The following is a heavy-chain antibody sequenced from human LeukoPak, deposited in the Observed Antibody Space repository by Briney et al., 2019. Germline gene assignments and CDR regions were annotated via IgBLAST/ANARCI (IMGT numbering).Heavy chain of an antibody. CDR2: TIPIFGTA. D-gene: IGHD2-15*01. CDR3: ARGGCSGGSCYFGVAFDI. CDR1: GGTFSSYA. J-gene: IGHJ3*02. Sequence: SVKVSCKASGGTFSSYAISWVRQAPGQGLEWMGGTIPIFGTANYAQKFQGRVTITADKSTSTAYMELSSLRSEDTAVYYCARGGCSGGSCYFGVAFDIWGQGTMVPVSS. V-gene: IGHV1-69*06.